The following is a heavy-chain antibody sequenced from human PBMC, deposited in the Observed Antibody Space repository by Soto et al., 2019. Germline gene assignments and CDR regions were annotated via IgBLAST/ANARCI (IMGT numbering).Heavy chain of an antibody. CDR1: GGSISGSSYY. Sequence: QLQLQESGPGLVKPSETLSLTCTVSGGSISGSSYYWVWIRQSPGKGLEWIGSIYYSGNTYLNPSLKSRVNISVDTSKNQFSLTLSSVTAADTAVYYCARPYGSSSYYAYWYFDLWGRGTLVTVSS. CDR3: ARPYGSSSYYAYWYFDL. V-gene: IGHV4-39*01. D-gene: IGHD3-22*01. J-gene: IGHJ2*01. CDR2: IYYSGNT.